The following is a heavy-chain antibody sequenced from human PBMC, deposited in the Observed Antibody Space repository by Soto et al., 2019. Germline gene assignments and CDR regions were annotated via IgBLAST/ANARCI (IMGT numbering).Heavy chain of an antibody. V-gene: IGHV1-2*02. CDR1: GYTFTGYY. CDR2: INPNSGGT. Sequence: AAVKVSCKASGYTFTGYYMHWVRQAPGQGLEWMGWINPNSGGTNYAQKFQGRVTMTRDMSISTAYMELSRLRSDDTAVYYCARDIGRIRGSYGNWFDPWGQGTLVTVSS. CDR3: ARDIGRIRGSYGNWFDP. D-gene: IGHD1-26*01. J-gene: IGHJ5*02.